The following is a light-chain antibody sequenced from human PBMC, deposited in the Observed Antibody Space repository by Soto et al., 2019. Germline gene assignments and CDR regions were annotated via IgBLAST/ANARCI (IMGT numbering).Light chain of an antibody. V-gene: IGKV3-15*01. CDR2: YAS. Sequence: EIMMTQSPATLSVSPGERATLSCRASQSVSNNVAWYQQKPGQAPRLLIYYASTRATGIPARFSGSGSGTEFTLTISSLQSEDFALYYCQQYNNWPPITFGHGTRLESK. CDR3: QQYNNWPPIT. J-gene: IGKJ5*01. CDR1: QSVSNN.